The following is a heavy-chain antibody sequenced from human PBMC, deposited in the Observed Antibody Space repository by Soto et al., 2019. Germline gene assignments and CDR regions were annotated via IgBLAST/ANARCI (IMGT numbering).Heavy chain of an antibody. J-gene: IGHJ3*02. CDR3: ARGPGDYVGFALADDAFDI. CDR2: IKQDGSEK. CDR1: GFTFSSYW. V-gene: IGHV3-7*03. D-gene: IGHD4-17*01. Sequence: EVQLVESGGGLVQPGGSLRLSCAASGFTFSSYWMSWVRQAPGKGLEWVANIKQDGSEKYYVDSVKGRFTISRDNAKNSLYLQMSSLRAEDTAVYYCARGPGDYVGFALADDAFDIWGQGTMVTVSS.